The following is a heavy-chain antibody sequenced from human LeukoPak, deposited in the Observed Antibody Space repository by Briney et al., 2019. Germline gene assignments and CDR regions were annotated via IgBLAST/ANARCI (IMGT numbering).Heavy chain of an antibody. D-gene: IGHD3-22*01. V-gene: IGHV3-48*01. J-gene: IGHJ4*02. CDR1: GFTFSSHS. CDR3: ARGAYYYED. CDR2: ISSSSSTI. Sequence: GGSLRLSCAASGFTFSSHSMNWVRRAPGKGLEWVSYISSSSSTIYYADSVKGRFTISRDNAKNSLYLQMNSLRAEDTAVYYCARGAYYYEDWGQGTLVTVSS.